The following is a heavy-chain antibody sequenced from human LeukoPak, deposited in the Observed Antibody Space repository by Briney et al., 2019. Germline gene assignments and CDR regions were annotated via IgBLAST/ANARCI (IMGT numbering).Heavy chain of an antibody. D-gene: IGHD6-19*01. V-gene: IGHV3-23*01. J-gene: IGHJ4*02. Sequence: GGSLRLSCAASGFTFSSYAMSWVRQAPGKGLEWVSAISGSGGSTYYADTVKGRFTISRDNSKNTLYLQMNSLRAEDTAVYYCAKTYSSGWYHDDYWGQGTLVTVSS. CDR1: GFTFSSYA. CDR3: AKTYSSGWYHDDY. CDR2: ISGSGGST.